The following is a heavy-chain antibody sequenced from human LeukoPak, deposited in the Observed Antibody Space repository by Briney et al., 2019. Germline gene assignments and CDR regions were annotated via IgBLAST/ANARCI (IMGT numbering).Heavy chain of an antibody. Sequence: GCLRLSCAPSRFTLSDDGTRAGRHGPQERVGWGSGIYLNVGVTVSADSSRGRFTISRDNAKNTLYLRMNSLRAEDTALYCCAREGGEWGLPGRRYYFETSGQGNLGTASS. V-gene: IGHV3-20*04. CDR3: AREGGEWGLPGRRYYFET. D-gene: IGHD1-26*01. CDR1: RFTLSDDG. CDR2: IYLNVGVT. J-gene: IGHJ4*02.